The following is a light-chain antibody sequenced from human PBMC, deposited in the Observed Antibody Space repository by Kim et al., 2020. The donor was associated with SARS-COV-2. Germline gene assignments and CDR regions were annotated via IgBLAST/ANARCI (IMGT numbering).Light chain of an antibody. Sequence: VSPGERATLSCRASQSDGTNLAWHQLRPGQAPRLLIYGASTRANGVPDRFSGSGSGTEFTHTIKSPQSEDFAVYYCQQYNRWPPYILGQENELE. CDR1: QSDGTN. CDR2: GAS. J-gene: IGKJ2*01. CDR3: QQYNRWPPYI. V-gene: IGKV3-15*01.